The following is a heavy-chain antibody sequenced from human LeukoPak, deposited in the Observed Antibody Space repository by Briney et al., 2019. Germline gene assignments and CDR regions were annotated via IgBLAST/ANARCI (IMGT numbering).Heavy chain of an antibody. V-gene: IGHV4-34*01. J-gene: IGHJ4*02. CDR3: AREPVAGPGGGFDY. Sequence: SETLSLTCAVYGGSFSGYYWSWIRQPPGKGLDWIGEINHSGSTNYNPSLKSRVTISVDASKNQFSLKLSSVTAADTAVYYCAREPVAGPGGGFDYWGRGTLVTVSS. CDR2: INHSGST. CDR1: GGSFSGYY. D-gene: IGHD6-19*01.